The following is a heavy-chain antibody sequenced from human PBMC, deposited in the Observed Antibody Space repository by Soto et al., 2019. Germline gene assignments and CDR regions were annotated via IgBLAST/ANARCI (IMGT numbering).Heavy chain of an antibody. V-gene: IGHV1-18*03. CDR3: ARELSKDFWSGYPYYYYGMDV. CDR1: GYTFTSYG. D-gene: IGHD3-3*01. CDR2: ISAYNGNT. Sequence: GASVKVSCKASGYTFTSYGISWVRQAPGQGLEWMGWISAYNGNTNYAQKLQGRVTMTTDTSTSTAYMELRSLRSDDMAVYYCARELSKDFWSGYPYYYYGMDVWGQGTTVTSP. J-gene: IGHJ6*02.